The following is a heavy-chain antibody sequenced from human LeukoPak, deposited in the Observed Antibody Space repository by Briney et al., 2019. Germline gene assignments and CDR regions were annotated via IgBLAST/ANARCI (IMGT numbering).Heavy chain of an antibody. CDR2: IGAYNGNT. J-gene: IGHJ6*03. CDR1: GYTFTSYG. Sequence: ASVKVSCKASGYTFTSYGISWGRQAPGQGLEWMGWIGAYNGNTNYAQTLQGRVTMTTDTSTSAAYMELRSLRSDDTAVYYCARRVAARRGYYYYMDVWGKGTTVTVSS. CDR3: ARRVAARRGYYYYMDV. D-gene: IGHD6-6*01. V-gene: IGHV1-18*01.